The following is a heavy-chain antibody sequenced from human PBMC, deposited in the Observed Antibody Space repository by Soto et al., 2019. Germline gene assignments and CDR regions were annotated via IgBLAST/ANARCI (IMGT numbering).Heavy chain of an antibody. Sequence: GGSLKISCKGSGYNFTSYWNGWVRQRPGKGLEWMGIIYPGDSDNRYSPSFQGQVTISADKSISTADLQWSSLKASDTAMYYCARFYGSTSCYHPGGCWFDPWGQGTLVTVSS. CDR2: IYPGDSDN. V-gene: IGHV5-51*01. CDR3: ARFYGSTSCYHPGGCWFDP. CDR1: GYNFTSYW. J-gene: IGHJ5*02. D-gene: IGHD2-2*01.